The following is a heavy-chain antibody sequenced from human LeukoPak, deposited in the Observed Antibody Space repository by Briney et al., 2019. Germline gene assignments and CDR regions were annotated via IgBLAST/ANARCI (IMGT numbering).Heavy chain of an antibody. D-gene: IGHD3-22*01. J-gene: IGHJ4*02. CDR3: AKDRSSGYYYFDY. V-gene: IGHV3-23*01. Sequence: GGSLRLSCAASGFTFSSYAMSWVRQAPGKGLEWVSVISNSGGSTYYADSVKGRFTISRDNSKNTLYLQMNSLRAEDTAVYYCAKDRSSGYYYFDYWGQGALVTVSS. CDR1: GFTFSSYA. CDR2: ISNSGGST.